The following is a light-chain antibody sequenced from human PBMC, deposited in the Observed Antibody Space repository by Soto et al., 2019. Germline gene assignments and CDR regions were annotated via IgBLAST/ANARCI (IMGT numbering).Light chain of an antibody. Sequence: IQLTQSPSSLSASVGDRVTITCRASQGISSYLAWYQQKPGKAPKLLIYAASTLQSGVPSRLSGSGSGTDFTLTISSLQPEDFATYYCHQLDSFPITFGQGTRLEIK. CDR2: AAS. CDR1: QGISSY. V-gene: IGKV1-9*01. CDR3: HQLDSFPIT. J-gene: IGKJ5*01.